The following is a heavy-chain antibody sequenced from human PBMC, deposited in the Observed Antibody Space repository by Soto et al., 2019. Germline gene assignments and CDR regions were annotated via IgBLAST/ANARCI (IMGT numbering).Heavy chain of an antibody. CDR1: SGSISSYS. D-gene: IGHD6-13*01. V-gene: IGHV4-59*01. CDR2: IYYSGST. Sequence: SETLSLTCTVSSGSISSYSWSWIRQPRGKGLEWIGYIYYSGSTNYNPSLKSRVTISVDTSKNQFSLKLSSVTAADTAVYYCARTDSSSYKRHYYYGMDVWGQGTTVTVSS. J-gene: IGHJ6*02. CDR3: ARTDSSSYKRHYYYGMDV.